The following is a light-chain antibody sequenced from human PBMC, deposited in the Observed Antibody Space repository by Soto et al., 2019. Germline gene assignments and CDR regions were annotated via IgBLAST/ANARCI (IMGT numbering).Light chain of an antibody. CDR3: STYTGSNTPYV. J-gene: IGLJ1*01. Sequence: QSALTQPASVSGSPGQSISISCTGATSDIGNYNYFSWYQQHPGKAPKLIIYQVSNRPSGVSNRFSGSKSGNMASLTISGLQADDEADYFCSTYTGSNTPYVFGTGTKLTVL. CDR2: QVS. V-gene: IGLV2-14*01. CDR1: TSDIGNYNY.